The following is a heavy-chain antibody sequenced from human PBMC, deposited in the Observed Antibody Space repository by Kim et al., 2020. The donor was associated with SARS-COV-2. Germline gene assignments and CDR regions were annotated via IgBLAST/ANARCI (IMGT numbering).Heavy chain of an antibody. CDR3: ASTGYIFSNSTRFDY. V-gene: IGHV4-31*02. Sequence: PSLKSRVTISVDTSKNQFSLKLSSVTAADTAVYYCASTGYIFSNSTRFDYWGQGTLVTVSS. J-gene: IGHJ4*02. D-gene: IGHD4-4*01.